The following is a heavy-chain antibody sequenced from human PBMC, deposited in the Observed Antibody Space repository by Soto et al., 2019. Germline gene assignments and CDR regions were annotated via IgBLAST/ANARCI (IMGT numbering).Heavy chain of an antibody. CDR1: GGSFSGYQ. J-gene: IGHJ6*03. CDR3: ARGLILWFGELSRRGGYYYYMDV. Sequence: QVQLQQWGAGLLKPSETLSLTCAVYGGSFSGYQWSWIRQTPGKGLEWIGEINDSGNINYNPSLKSRGNLLLDTAKKPLSLKLSSGCAAGSAVYYCARGLILWFGELSRRGGYYYYMDVWGKGTTVTVSS. CDR2: INDSGNI. D-gene: IGHD3-10*01. V-gene: IGHV4-34*01.